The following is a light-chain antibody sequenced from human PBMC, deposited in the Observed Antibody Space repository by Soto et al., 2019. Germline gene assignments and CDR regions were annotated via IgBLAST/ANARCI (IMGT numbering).Light chain of an antibody. Sequence: QAVVTQPPSASGTPGQRVTISCSGSSSNIGSNTVNWYQQLPGTAPKLLIYSNNQRPSGVPDRFSGSKSGTSASLAISGLQSEDEADYYCAAWDDSLNVVVFGGGTKLTVL. CDR3: AAWDDSLNVVV. CDR2: SNN. J-gene: IGLJ2*01. V-gene: IGLV1-44*01. CDR1: SSNIGSNT.